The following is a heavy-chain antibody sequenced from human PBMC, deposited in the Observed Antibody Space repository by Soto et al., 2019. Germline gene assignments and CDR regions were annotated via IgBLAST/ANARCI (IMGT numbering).Heavy chain of an antibody. CDR3: VRHPRLMVHRQHDYYFDT. CDR1: SASMYTSGSS. Sequence: EIMSLTRNVSSASMYTSGSSWAWIRKPPGKGLEWFGSVFYSGSTSYNPSLKSRVTISIVTSQNQYSLRLTSVTAADMALYFCVRHPRLMVHRQHDYYFDTWGPGHLVTVSS. V-gene: IGHV4-39*01. D-gene: IGHD2-8*01. J-gene: IGHJ4*02. CDR2: VFYSGST.